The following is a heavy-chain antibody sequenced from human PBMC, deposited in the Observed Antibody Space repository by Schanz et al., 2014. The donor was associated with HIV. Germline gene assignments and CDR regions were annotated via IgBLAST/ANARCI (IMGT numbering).Heavy chain of an antibody. J-gene: IGHJ4*02. CDR1: GFTFSRYG. CDR3: AREGGTSGRNGYFDS. D-gene: IGHD6-19*01. CDR2: IWYDGSKK. V-gene: IGHV3-30*19. Sequence: QVKLVESGGGVVQPGRSLRLSCAASGFTFSRYGMHWVRQSPGKGLEWVAVIWYDGSKKYYADSVKGRFTISRDRSKNSLDLEVSSLTTDDTAIYFCAREGGTSGRNGYFDSWGQGALVTVSS.